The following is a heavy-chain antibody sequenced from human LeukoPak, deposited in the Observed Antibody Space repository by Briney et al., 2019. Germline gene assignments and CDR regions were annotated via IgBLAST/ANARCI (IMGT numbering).Heavy chain of an antibody. CDR2: INPNSGGT. J-gene: IGHJ6*03. CDR1: GYTFTGYY. V-gene: IGHV1-2*02. CDR3: ARTPSQVVQYRPYYYYYMDV. D-gene: IGHD6-13*01. Sequence: ASVKVSCKASGYTFTGYYMHWVRQAPGQGLEWMGWINPNSGGTNYAQKFQGRVTMTRDTSISTAYMELSRLRSDDTAVYYCARTPSQVVQYRPYYYYYMDVWGKGTTVTDSS.